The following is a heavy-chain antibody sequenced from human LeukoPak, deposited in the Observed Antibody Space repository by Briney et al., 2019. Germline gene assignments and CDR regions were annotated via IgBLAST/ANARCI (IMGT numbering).Heavy chain of an antibody. J-gene: IGHJ4*02. CDR1: GYTFTGYY. Sequence: ASVKVSCKASGYTFTGYYMHWVRQAPGQGLEWMGRINPNSAGTNSAQKFQGRVTMTRDTSINTAYMELNRLRSDDTAVYYCARAIAAAGDFWGQGTLVTVSS. CDR3: ARAIAAAGDF. D-gene: IGHD6-13*01. CDR2: INPNSAGT. V-gene: IGHV1-2*06.